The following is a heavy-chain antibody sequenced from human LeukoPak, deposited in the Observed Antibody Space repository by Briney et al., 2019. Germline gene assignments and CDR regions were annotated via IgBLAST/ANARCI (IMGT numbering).Heavy chain of an antibody. CDR1: GGSITSTNSC. J-gene: IGHJ5*02. Sequence: PSETLSLTCTVSGGSITSTNSCLGWIRQPPGKGLEWIAKIYYSGNTYYNPSLKSRFTMSLNTSKDQFSLQRTSGTASKTAVYSCATLSRSSRSLSVINRWGQGTLVTVSS. D-gene: IGHD6-13*01. V-gene: IGHV4-39*01. CDR3: ATLSRSSRSLSVINR. CDR2: IYYSGNT.